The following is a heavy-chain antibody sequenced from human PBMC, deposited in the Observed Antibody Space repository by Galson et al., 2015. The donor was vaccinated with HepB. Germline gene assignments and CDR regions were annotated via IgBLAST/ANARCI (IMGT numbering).Heavy chain of an antibody. CDR1: GFTFSSYA. Sequence: LRLSCAVSGFTFSSYAMSWVRQAPGKGLEWVSAISGSGGSTYYADSVKGRFTISRDNSKNTLYLQMNSLRAEDTAVYYCAKGEGRYSYGFFDPWGQGTLVTVSS. D-gene: IGHD5-18*01. J-gene: IGHJ5*02. CDR3: AKGEGRYSYGFFDP. CDR2: ISGSGGST. V-gene: IGHV3-23*01.